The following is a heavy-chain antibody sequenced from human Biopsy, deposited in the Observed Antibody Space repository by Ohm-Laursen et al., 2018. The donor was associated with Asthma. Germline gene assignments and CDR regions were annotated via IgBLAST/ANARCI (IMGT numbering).Heavy chain of an antibody. V-gene: IGHV4-59*11. D-gene: IGHD2-15*01. CDR3: ARLADCSGGACYSYGWFDP. J-gene: IGHJ5*02. CDR1: GGSIRSHD. CDR2: VSHTGST. Sequence: SETLSLTCTVSGGSIRSHDWTWIRLPPGKGLEYIGDVSHTGSTNYNPSLKSRVTMSLDTSKSQFSLRLTSVTPADTAVYYCARLADCSGGACYSYGWFDPWSQGTRVTVSS.